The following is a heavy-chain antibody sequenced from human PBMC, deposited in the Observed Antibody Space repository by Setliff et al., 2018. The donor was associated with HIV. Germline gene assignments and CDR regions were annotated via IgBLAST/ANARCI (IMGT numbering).Heavy chain of an antibody. CDR3: AAVPWGHSSLIIDH. V-gene: IGHV3-48*03. CDR2: IGGHGSTI. J-gene: IGHJ4*02. CDR1: GLIFSSYE. Sequence: GESLRLSCAASGLIFSSYEMNWVRQAPGKGLEWISFIGGHGSTIHYADSVKGRFTISRDNAKNSVYLQMHSLRVEDTAVYYCAAVPWGHSSLIIDHWGQGTPVTVSS. D-gene: IGHD3-16*01.